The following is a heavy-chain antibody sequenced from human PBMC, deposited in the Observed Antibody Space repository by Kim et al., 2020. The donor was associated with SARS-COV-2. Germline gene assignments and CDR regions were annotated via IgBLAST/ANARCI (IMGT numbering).Heavy chain of an antibody. J-gene: IGHJ6*02. D-gene: IGHD3-10*01. CDR3: ARDSPRAPGVYYGMDV. Sequence: SVKGRFTSSRENDKNSLYLQMNSLRAGDTAVYYCARDSPRAPGVYYGMDVWGQGTTVTVSS. V-gene: IGHV3-13*01.